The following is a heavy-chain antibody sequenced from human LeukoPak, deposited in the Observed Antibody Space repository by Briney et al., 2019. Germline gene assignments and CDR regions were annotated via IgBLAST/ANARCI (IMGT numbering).Heavy chain of an antibody. Sequence: GGSLRLSCAASGFTFTNYAMTWVRQVPGKGLEWVSHISGSGDSSYHVDSVKGRFTISRDNSKNTLFLQMNSLRAEDTAVYYCSGGGIAVLDYWGQGALVTVSS. D-gene: IGHD3-16*02. CDR1: GFTFTNYA. V-gene: IGHV3-23*01. CDR2: ISGSGDSS. J-gene: IGHJ4*02. CDR3: SGGGIAVLDY.